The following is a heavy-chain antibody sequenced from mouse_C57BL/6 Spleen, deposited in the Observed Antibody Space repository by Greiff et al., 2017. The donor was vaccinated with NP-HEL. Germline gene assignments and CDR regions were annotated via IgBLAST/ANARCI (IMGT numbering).Heavy chain of an antibody. J-gene: IGHJ3*01. CDR1: GFTFSDYG. CDR2: ISNLAYSI. V-gene: IGHV5-15*01. D-gene: IGHD1-1*01. Sequence: EVHLVESGGGLVQPGGSLKLSCAASGFTFSDYGMAWVRQAPRKGPEWVAFISNLAYSIYYADTVTGRFTISRENAKNALYLEMSSLRSEDTDMSSCAGDYGSSYGFAYWGQGTLVTVSA. CDR3: AGDYGSSYGFAY.